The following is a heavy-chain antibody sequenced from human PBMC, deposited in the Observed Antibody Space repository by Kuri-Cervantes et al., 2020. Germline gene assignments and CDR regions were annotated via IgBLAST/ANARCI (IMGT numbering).Heavy chain of an antibody. CDR1: GFTFSSYW. Sequence: GGSLRLSCAASGFTFSSYWMHWVRQAPGKGLVWVSVISGSGSSTYYADSLKGRFTISRDNSQNTLYLQMNSLRAEDTAVYYCAKPPSLWGQGTLVTVSS. J-gene: IGHJ4*02. CDR2: ISGSGSST. V-gene: IGHV3-23*01. CDR3: AKPPSL.